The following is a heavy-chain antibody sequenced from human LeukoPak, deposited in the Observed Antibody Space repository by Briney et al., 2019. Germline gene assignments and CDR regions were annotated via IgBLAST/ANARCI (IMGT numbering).Heavy chain of an antibody. J-gene: IGHJ3*02. Sequence: SETLSLTCTVSRGSMSSGTYYWGWIRQPPGKGLEWIASIRYLGSTFYNPSLQSRVTISVDTPKNQFSLKLSSVTAADTAVYYCARDPIMGAARDAFDIWGQGTMVTVSS. D-gene: IGHD1-26*01. CDR2: IRYLGST. CDR3: ARDPIMGAARDAFDI. CDR1: RGSMSSGTYY. V-gene: IGHV4-39*02.